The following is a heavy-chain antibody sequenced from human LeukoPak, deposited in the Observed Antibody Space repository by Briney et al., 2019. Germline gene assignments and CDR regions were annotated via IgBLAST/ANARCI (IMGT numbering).Heavy chain of an antibody. J-gene: IGHJ3*02. CDR3: AKLQRTSSTDAFDI. V-gene: IGHV3-66*03. D-gene: IGHD1-7*01. Sequence: AGGSLRLSCAASGFIVSSKYMSWVRQAPGKGLGCVSVIYSSGNTYYADSVKGRFTISRDNSRNTLYLQMNSLRAEDTAVYYCAKLQRTSSTDAFDIWGQGTMVAVSS. CDR1: GFIVSSKY. CDR2: IYSSGNT.